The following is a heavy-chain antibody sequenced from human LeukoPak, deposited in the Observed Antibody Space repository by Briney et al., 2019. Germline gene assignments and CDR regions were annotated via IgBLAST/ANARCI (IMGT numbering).Heavy chain of an antibody. CDR2: ISGSSGYI. D-gene: IGHD2-2*01. J-gene: IGHJ4*02. V-gene: IGHV3-21*01. Sequence: GGSLRLSCAASGFTFSSYSMNWVRQAPGKGLEWVSSISGSSGYIYFADSVKGRFTISRDNAKNSLSLQMSSLRAEDTAVYYCARGHFSCTSCHPYYFDYWGQGTLVTVSS. CDR3: ARGHFSCTSCHPYYFDY. CDR1: GFTFSSYS.